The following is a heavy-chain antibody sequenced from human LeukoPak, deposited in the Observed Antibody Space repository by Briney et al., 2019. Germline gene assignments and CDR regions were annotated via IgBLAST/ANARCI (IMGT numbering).Heavy chain of an antibody. D-gene: IGHD7-27*01. J-gene: IGHJ4*02. CDR2: INHSGST. CDR1: GGSFSGYY. Sequence: SETLSLTCAVYGGSFSGYYWTWIRQPPGKGLEWIGEINHSGSTYYNPSLKSRVTISVDTPKNQFSLKVSSVTAADTAVYYCASHLGYFEYWGQGTLVTVSS. CDR3: ASHLGYFEY. V-gene: IGHV4-34*01.